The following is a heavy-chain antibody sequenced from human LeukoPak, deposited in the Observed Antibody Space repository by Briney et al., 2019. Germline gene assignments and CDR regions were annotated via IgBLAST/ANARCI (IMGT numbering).Heavy chain of an antibody. CDR3: ATSGYSYGYCFDY. D-gene: IGHD5-18*01. CDR2: IRYDGSNK. V-gene: IGHV3-30*02. Sequence: GGSLRLSCAASGFTFSSYGMHWVRQALGKGLEWVAFIRYDGSNKYYADSVKGRFTISRDNSKNTLYLQMNSLRAEDTAVYYCATSGYSYGYCFDYWGQGTLVTVSS. CDR1: GFTFSSYG. J-gene: IGHJ4*02.